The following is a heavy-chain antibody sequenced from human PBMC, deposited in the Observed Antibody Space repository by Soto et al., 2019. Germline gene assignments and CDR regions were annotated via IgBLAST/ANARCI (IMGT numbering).Heavy chain of an antibody. Sequence: SETLSLTSTVSGASISQYYWCWIRQPPGKGLEWIGYIYFSGSTSYNPSIKSRVTISVDKSKNQSSLRLTSVTAADTAVYYCGILDMITFGGVIGPNDAFDSWGQGKMVTVSS. V-gene: IGHV4-4*09. CDR3: GILDMITFGGVIGPNDAFDS. CDR2: IYFSGST. J-gene: IGHJ3*02. D-gene: IGHD3-16*02. CDR1: GASISQYY.